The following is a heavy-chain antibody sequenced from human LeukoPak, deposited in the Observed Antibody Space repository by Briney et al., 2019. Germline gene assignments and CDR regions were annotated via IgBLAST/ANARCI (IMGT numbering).Heavy chain of an antibody. CDR1: GYSFTSYW. Sequence: RESLKISCKVSGYSFTSYWIGWVRQMPGKSLEWMGIIHPGDSDTRYSPSFQGQVTISADKSISTAYLQWSSLKASDSAMYYCARHSIADYWGQGTLVTVSS. V-gene: IGHV5-51*01. J-gene: IGHJ4*02. D-gene: IGHD3-22*01. CDR3: ARHSIADY. CDR2: IHPGDSDT.